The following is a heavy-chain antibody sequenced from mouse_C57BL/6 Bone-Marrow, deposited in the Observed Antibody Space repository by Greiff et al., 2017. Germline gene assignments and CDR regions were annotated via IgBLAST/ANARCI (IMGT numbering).Heavy chain of an antibody. D-gene: IGHD1-1*01. CDR1: GFTFSSYA. V-gene: IGHV5-9-1*02. Sequence: EVQLVESGEGLVKPGGSLKLSCAASGFTFSSYAMSWVRQTPEKRLEWVAYISSGGDYIYYADTVKGRFTISRDNARNTLYLQMSSLKSEDTAMYYCTRDGYYGSSYYFDYGGQGTALTVSA. J-gene: IGHJ2*01. CDR3: TRDGYYGSSYYFDY. CDR2: ISSGGDYI.